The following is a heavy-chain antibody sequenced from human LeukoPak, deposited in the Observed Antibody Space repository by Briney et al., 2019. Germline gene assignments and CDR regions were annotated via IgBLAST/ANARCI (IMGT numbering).Heavy chain of an antibody. CDR1: GFTFSTYA. J-gene: IGHJ4*02. D-gene: IGHD3-3*01. CDR3: ANSIRG. CDR2: ISGGGGST. V-gene: IGHV3-23*01. Sequence: GESLRLSCAASGFTFSTYAMSGVRQAPGKGLGWVSVISGGGGSTYYADTVKGRFTISSDNSKTTLYLQMNRLRAEDTAVYYYANSIRGWGQGTMVTVSS.